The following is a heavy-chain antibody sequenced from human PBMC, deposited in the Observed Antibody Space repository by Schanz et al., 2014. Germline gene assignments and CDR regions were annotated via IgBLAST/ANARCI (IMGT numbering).Heavy chain of an antibody. CDR2: ISYDGGHK. D-gene: IGHD3-22*01. Sequence: VQLLESGGALEQPGGSLRLSCAASGITFSDYAMSWVRQAPGRGLQWVALISYDGGHKYYADSVKGRFTISRDNSKNTLYLQMSSLRTEDTAVYYCAKDHFGHYDSSGCSDCYYYGMDVWGQGTTVTVSS. J-gene: IGHJ6*02. V-gene: IGHV3-30*04. CDR1: GITFSDYA. CDR3: AKDHFGHYDSSGCSDCYYYGMDV.